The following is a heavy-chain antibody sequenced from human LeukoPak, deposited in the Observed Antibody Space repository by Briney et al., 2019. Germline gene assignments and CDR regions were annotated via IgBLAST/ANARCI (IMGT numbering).Heavy chain of an antibody. J-gene: IGHJ3*02. CDR3: AGTYCGGDCYLPWAFDI. Sequence: PSETLSLTCAVYGGSFSGYYWSWIRQPPGKGLEWIGEINHSGSTNYNPSLKSRVTISVDTSKNQFSLKLSFVTAADTAVYYCAGTYCGGDCYLPWAFDIWGQGTMVTVSS. V-gene: IGHV4-34*01. CDR1: GGSFSGYY. CDR2: INHSGST. D-gene: IGHD2-21*02.